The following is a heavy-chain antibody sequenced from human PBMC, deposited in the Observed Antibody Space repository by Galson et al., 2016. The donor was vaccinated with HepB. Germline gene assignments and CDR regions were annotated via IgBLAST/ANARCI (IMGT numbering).Heavy chain of an antibody. V-gene: IGHV3-72*01. J-gene: IGHJ3*02. Sequence: KDKRYSTEYAASVKGRCTISRDDSKNSLYLQMNSLKTEDTAVYYCARVDPWGNDAFDMWGQGTMVTVSS. CDR2: KDKRYST. D-gene: IGHD3-16*01. CDR3: ARVDPWGNDAFDM.